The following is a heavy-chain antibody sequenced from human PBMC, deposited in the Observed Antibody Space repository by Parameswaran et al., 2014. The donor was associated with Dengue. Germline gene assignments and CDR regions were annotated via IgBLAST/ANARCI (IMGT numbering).Heavy chain of an antibody. CDR2: IFSNDEK. Sequence: WIRQPPGKALEWLAHIFSNDEKSYSTSLKSRLTISKDTSKSQVVLTMTNMDPVDTATYYCARIDLGYCSSTSCYSSINLSAFDIWGQGQWSPSPQ. D-gene: IGHD2-2*01. CDR3: ARIDLGYCSSTSCYSSINLSAFDI. V-gene: IGHV2-26*01. J-gene: IGHJ3*02.